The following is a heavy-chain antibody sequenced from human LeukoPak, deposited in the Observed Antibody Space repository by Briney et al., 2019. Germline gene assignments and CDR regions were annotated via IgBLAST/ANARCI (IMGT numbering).Heavy chain of an antibody. CDR3: ARGGYDF. D-gene: IGHD3-22*01. CDR1: GYTFTNYY. J-gene: IGHJ4*02. CDR2: INPTTGAT. Sequence: RASVKVSCRASGYTFTNYYIHWVRLAPGQGLEWMGWINPTTGATDYKQTFRGRVTLTRDTSINTAYMEITNLTSEDTAVFYCARGGYDFWGQGTLVTVSS. V-gene: IGHV1-2*02.